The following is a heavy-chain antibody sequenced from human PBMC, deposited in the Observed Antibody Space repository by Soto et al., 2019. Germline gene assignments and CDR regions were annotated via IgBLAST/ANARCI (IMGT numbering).Heavy chain of an antibody. Sequence: SETLSLTCAVSGGSISSTNWWSWVRQPPGKGLEWIGDIYHSGSTNYNPSLKSRVTISVDKSKNQFSLKLSSVTAADTAVYYCARQQQLAYGIDVWGQGTTVTVSS. V-gene: IGHV4-4*02. CDR1: GGSISSTNW. CDR2: IYHSGST. J-gene: IGHJ6*02. CDR3: ARQQQLAYGIDV. D-gene: IGHD6-13*01.